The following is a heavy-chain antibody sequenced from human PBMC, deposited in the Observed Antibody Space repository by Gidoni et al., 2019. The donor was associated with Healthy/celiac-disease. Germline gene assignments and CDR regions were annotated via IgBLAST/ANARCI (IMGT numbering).Heavy chain of an antibody. CDR2: INHSGST. J-gene: IGHJ6*02. Sequence: QVQLQQWGAGLLKPSETLSLTCAVYGGSFSGYYWSWIRQPPGKGLEWIGEINHSGSTNYNPSRKSRVTISVDTSKNQFSLKLSSVTAADTAVYYCARGGLGGMDVWGQGTTVTVSS. D-gene: IGHD5-12*01. CDR1: GGSFSGYY. V-gene: IGHV4-34*01. CDR3: ARGGLGGMDV.